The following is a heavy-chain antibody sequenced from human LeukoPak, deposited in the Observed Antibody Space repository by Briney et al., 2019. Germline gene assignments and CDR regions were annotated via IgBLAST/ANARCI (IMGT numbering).Heavy chain of an antibody. CDR3: ARKKYGSGSYPAY. J-gene: IGHJ4*02. Sequence: GRSLRLSCAASGFTFSSYAMHWVRQAPGKGLEWVAVIPYDGSNKYYADSVKGRFTISRDNSKDTLYLQMNSLRAEDTAVYYCARKKYGSGSYPAYWGQGTLVTVSS. CDR2: IPYDGSNK. V-gene: IGHV3-30*01. D-gene: IGHD3-10*01. CDR1: GFTFSSYA.